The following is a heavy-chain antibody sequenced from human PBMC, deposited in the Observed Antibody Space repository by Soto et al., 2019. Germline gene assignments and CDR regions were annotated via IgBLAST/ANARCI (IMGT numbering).Heavy chain of an antibody. CDR3: AREGGAYCSGGSCYLFSNWFDP. V-gene: IGHV4-31*03. Sequence: QVQLQESGPGLVKPSQTLSLTCTVSGGSISSGGYYWSWIRQHPGKGLGWIGYIYYSGSTYYNPSLKSRVTISVDTSKNQFSLKLSSVTAADTAVYYCAREGGAYCSGGSCYLFSNWFDPWGQGTLVTVSS. CDR2: IYYSGST. D-gene: IGHD2-15*01. CDR1: GGSISSGGYY. J-gene: IGHJ5*02.